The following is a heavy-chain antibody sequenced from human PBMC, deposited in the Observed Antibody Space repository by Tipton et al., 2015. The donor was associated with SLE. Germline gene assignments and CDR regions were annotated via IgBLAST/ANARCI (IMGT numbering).Heavy chain of an antibody. CDR1: GFTFSSYG. J-gene: IGHJ4*02. CDR3: AKENGGYSDYDLDY. D-gene: IGHD5-12*01. CDR2: ISYDGSNK. Sequence: SLRLSCAASGFTFSSYGMHWVRQAPGKGLEWVAVISYDGSNKYYADSVKGRFTISRDNSKNTLYLQMNSLRAEDTAVYYCAKENGGYSDYDLDYWGQGTLVTVSS. V-gene: IGHV3-30*18.